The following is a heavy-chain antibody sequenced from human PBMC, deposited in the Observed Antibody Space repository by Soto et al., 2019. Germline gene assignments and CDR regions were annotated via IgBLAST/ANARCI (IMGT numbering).Heavy chain of an antibody. CDR2: IYYSGST. V-gene: IGHV4-31*03. D-gene: IGHD1-1*01. Sequence: SETLSLTCTVSGGSISSGGYYWSWIRQHPGKGLEWIGYIYYSGSTYYNPSLKSRVTISVGTSKNQFSLKLSSVTAADTAVYYCARDSKRTGTTYYYYGMDVWGQGTTVTVSS. J-gene: IGHJ6*02. CDR3: ARDSKRTGTTYYYYGMDV. CDR1: GGSISSGGYY.